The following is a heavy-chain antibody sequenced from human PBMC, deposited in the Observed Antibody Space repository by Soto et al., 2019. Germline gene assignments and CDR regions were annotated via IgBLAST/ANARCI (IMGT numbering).Heavy chain of an antibody. V-gene: IGHV4-34*01. D-gene: IGHD6-19*01. CDR2: INHSGIT. CDR3: ASIRFRGSGWCSGDDAFDI. CDR1: GDSVTSHY. J-gene: IGHJ3*02. Sequence: SETLSLTCSFSGDSVTSHYLTWIRQSPEKGLDWIGEINHSGITNYNPSFKSRVTISVDTSKNQFSLKLSSVTAADTAVYYCASIRFRGSGWCSGDDAFDIWGQGTMVTVSS.